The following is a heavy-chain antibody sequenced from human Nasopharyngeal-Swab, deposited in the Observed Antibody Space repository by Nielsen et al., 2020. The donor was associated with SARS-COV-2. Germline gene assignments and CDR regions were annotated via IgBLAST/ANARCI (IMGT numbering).Heavy chain of an antibody. CDR2: INHSGST. D-gene: IGHD2-15*01. Sequence: WIRQPPGKGLEWIGKINHSGSTNYNPSLKSRVTISVDTSKNQFSLKLSSVTAADTAVYYCARRDPVVVVAALGIRLYDSTKFDPWGQGTLVTVSS. J-gene: IGHJ5*02. CDR3: ARRDPVVVVAALGIRLYDSTKFDP. V-gene: IGHV4-34*01.